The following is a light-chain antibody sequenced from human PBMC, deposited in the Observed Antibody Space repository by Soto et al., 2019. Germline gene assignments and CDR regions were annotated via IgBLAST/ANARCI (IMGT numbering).Light chain of an antibody. J-gene: IGKJ1*01. CDR1: QSVSSSY. V-gene: IGKV3-20*01. CDR3: QQYNNWWT. CDR2: GAS. Sequence: EIVLTQSPGTLSLSPWERATLSCRASQSVSSSYLAWYQQKPGQAPRLLIYGASSRATGIPDRFSGSGSGTDFTLTISRLEPEDFAVYYCQQYNNWWTFGQGTKVDIK.